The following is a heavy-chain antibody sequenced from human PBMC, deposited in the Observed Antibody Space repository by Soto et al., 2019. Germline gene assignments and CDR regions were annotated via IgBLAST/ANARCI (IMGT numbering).Heavy chain of an antibody. CDR3: ASLNPVAGHYYYKDV. J-gene: IGHJ6*03. CDR1: GGTFSSYT. CDR2: IIPILGIA. Sequence: GASVKVSCKASGGTFSSYTISWVRQAPGQGLEWMGRIIPILGIANYAQKFQGRVTITADKSTSTAYMELSSLRSEDTAVYYCASLNPVAGHYYYKDVWGKGTTVTVSS. V-gene: IGHV1-69*02. D-gene: IGHD6-19*01.